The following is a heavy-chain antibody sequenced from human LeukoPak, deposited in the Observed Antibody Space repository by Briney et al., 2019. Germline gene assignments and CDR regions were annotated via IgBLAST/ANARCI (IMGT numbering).Heavy chain of an antibody. CDR2: ISGSGGST. CDR1: GFTFSSHA. D-gene: IGHD2-2*01. J-gene: IGHJ4*02. CDR3: AKDFGVVPAAIDY. V-gene: IGHV3-23*01. Sequence: GGSLRLSCAASGFTFSSHAMSWVRQAPGKGLEWVSAISGSGGSTYYADSVKGRFTISGDNSKNTLYLQMNSLRAEDTAVYYCAKDFGVVPAAIDYWGQGTLVTVSS.